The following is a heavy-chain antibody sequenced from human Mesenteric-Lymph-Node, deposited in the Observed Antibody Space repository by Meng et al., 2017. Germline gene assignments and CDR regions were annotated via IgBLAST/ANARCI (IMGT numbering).Heavy chain of an antibody. V-gene: IGHV4-30-4*01. J-gene: IGHJ4*02. Sequence: VPLEESAPGLVNPLTALSLTCTVSCGSISSGEYSWSWIRQPPVKGLGWIGYIYYSGSTYYNPSRKSRVTISVDTSKNQFSLKLSSVTAADTAVYYCARGSSSSWYFGYWGQGTLVTVSS. CDR1: CGSISSGEYS. CDR3: ARGSSSSWYFGY. D-gene: IGHD6-13*01. CDR2: IYYSGST.